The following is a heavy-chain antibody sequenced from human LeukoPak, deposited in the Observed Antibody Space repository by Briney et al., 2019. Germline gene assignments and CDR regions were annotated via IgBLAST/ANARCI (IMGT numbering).Heavy chain of an antibody. CDR1: LLTSSDFW. V-gene: IGHV3-74*01. J-gene: IGHJ4*02. Sequence: SLSLSLAASLLTSSDFWMHGVRQAPAKGLVCVSRINSIGSNLTYADSLRGRLTISRDTAKNTLYLQMNSLRGEDTALYYCARSRYSTSSGGFDYWGRGILVAVPS. CDR2: INSIGSNL. CDR3: ARSRYSTSSGGFDY. D-gene: IGHD6-6*01.